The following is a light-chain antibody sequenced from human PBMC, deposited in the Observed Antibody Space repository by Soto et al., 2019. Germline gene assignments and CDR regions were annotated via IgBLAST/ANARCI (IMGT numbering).Light chain of an antibody. V-gene: IGLV2-8*01. Sequence: QSALTQPPSASGSPGQSVTISCTGTSSDVGGYNYVSWYQQHPGKAPKLMIYEVTKRPSGVPDRFSGPKSGNTASLTVSGLLAEDEADYYCSSHAGIINVVFGGGTKVTVL. CDR3: SSHAGIINVV. CDR1: SSDVGGYNY. CDR2: EVT. J-gene: IGLJ3*02.